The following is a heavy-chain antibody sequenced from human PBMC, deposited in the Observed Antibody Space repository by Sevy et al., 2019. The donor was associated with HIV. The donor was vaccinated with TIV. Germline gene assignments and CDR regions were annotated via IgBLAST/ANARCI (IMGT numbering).Heavy chain of an antibody. J-gene: IGHJ4*02. D-gene: IGHD6-19*01. V-gene: IGHV1-69*13. Sequence: ASVKVSCKASGGTFCSYAISWVRQAPGHGLEWMGGIIPIFGTANYAQKFQGRVTITADESTSTAYMELSSLRSEDTAVYYCARDPRYSSGWYFDYWGQGTLVTVSS. CDR1: GGTFCSYA. CDR3: ARDPRYSSGWYFDY. CDR2: IIPIFGTA.